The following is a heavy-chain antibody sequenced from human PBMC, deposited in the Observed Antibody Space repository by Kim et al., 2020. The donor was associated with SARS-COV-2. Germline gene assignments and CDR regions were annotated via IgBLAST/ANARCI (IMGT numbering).Heavy chain of an antibody. D-gene: IGHD3-10*01. Sequence: GGSLRLSCAASGFTFSSYAMHWVRQAPGKGLEYVSAISSNGGSTYYANSVKGRFTISRDNSKNTLYLQMGSLRAEDMAVYYCARGERFGEFLFDYWGQGTLVTVSS. V-gene: IGHV3-64*01. J-gene: IGHJ4*02. CDR1: GFTFSSYA. CDR2: ISSNGGST. CDR3: ARGERFGEFLFDY.